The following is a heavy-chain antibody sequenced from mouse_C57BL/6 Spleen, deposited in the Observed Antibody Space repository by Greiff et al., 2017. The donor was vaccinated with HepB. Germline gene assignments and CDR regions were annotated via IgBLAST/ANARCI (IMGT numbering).Heavy chain of an antibody. CDR1: GFTFSDYG. V-gene: IGHV5-17*01. Sequence: VQLKESGGGLVKPGGSLKLSCAASGFTFSDYGMHWVRQAPEKGLEWVAYISSGSSTIYYADTVKGRFTISRDNAKNTLFLQMTSLRSEDTAMYYCARGLRRGDYWGQGTSVTVSS. CDR3: ARGLRRGDY. D-gene: IGHD2-4*01. J-gene: IGHJ4*01. CDR2: ISSGSSTI.